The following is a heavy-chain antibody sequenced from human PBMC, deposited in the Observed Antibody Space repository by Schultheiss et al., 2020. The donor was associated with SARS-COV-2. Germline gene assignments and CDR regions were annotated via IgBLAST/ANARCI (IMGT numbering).Heavy chain of an antibody. V-gene: IGHV3-48*03. CDR3: ARDGGGYVPYYFDY. CDR2: ITSDGNTI. CDR1: GFTFSSYE. D-gene: IGHD5-12*01. J-gene: IGHJ4*02. Sequence: GGSLRLSCAASGFTFSSYEMNWVRQAPGKGLDWVSHITSDGNTIDYADSVKGRFTISRDNSMNTLSLQMNSLRAEDTAVYYCARDGGGYVPYYFDYWGQGTLVTVSS.